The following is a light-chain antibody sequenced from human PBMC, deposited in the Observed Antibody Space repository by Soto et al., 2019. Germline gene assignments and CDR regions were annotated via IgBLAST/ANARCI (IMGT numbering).Light chain of an antibody. Sequence: DIQMSQSPSSLSASVGDSVTITCRASETIIDYLNWYQQQPGEAPKLLIFSASSLHSGVPSRFRGSGSGTHFTLTISRPQPEDLATYFCQQSFSAPRTFGQGTKLQAK. J-gene: IGKJ2*01. CDR2: SAS. CDR1: ETIIDY. V-gene: IGKV1-39*01. CDR3: QQSFSAPRT.